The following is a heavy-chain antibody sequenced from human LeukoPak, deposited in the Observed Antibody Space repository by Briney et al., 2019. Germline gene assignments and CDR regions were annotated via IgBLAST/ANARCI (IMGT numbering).Heavy chain of an antibody. CDR1: GFTYDDYA. V-gene: IGHV3-9*01. CDR3: AKDIRYSSSWTLDY. Sequence: SLRLPFAASGFTYDDYAMHWVRHAPGKGLERVSGISWNSGSIGHADSVKGRFTISRDNAKNSLYLQMNSLRAEDTALYYCAKDIRYSSSWTLDYWGQGTLVTVSS. CDR2: ISWNSGSI. J-gene: IGHJ4*02. D-gene: IGHD6-13*01.